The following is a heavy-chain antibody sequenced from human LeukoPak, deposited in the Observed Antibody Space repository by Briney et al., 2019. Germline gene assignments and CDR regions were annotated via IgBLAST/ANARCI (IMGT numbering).Heavy chain of an antibody. CDR3: ASRRPINSYGYV. CDR2: IYYSGST. V-gene: IGHV4-39*01. D-gene: IGHD5-18*01. J-gene: IGHJ4*02. Sequence: SETLSLTCTVSGGSISSAGYYWAWIRQPPGKGLEWIGSIYYSGSTHYNPSLQSRVTISVDTSKNQFSLKLTSVTAADTAVYYCASRRPINSYGYVWGQGTLVTVSS. CDR1: GGSISSAGYY.